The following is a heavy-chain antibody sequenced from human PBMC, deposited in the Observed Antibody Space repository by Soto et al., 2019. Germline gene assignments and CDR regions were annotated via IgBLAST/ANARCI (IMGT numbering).Heavy chain of an antibody. CDR3: ARGGIAAPRGYYYYYMDV. D-gene: IGHD6-13*01. Sequence: GGSLRLSCAASGFTFSSYDMHWVRQATGKGLEWVSAIGTAGDTYYPGSVKGRFTISRENAKNSLYLQMNSLRAGDTAVYYCARGGIAAPRGYYYYYMDVWGKGTTVTVSS. V-gene: IGHV3-13*01. J-gene: IGHJ6*03. CDR2: IGTAGDT. CDR1: GFTFSSYD.